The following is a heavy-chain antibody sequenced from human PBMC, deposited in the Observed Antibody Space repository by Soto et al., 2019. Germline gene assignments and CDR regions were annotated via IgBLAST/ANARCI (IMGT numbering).Heavy chain of an antibody. CDR1: VFSFSSYT. D-gene: IGHD6-19*01. J-gene: IGHJ4*02. Sequence: PGGSLRLSCAASVFSFSSYTMHWVRQTPGKGLERVAVISHDGGDKYYADSVKGRFTISRDNSKNTLYLQMNSLRREDTSVYYCAKDREQWLVLDYFDYWGQGTLVTVSS. V-gene: IGHV3-30*04. CDR2: ISHDGGDK. CDR3: AKDREQWLVLDYFDY.